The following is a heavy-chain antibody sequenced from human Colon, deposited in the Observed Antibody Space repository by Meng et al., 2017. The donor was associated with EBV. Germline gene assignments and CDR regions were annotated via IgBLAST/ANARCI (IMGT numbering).Heavy chain of an antibody. CDR2: IDHRGST. J-gene: IGHJ5*02. D-gene: IGHD3-10*01. Sequence: QVQLRQWGAALLKPPETLSRSCAVYGGSFRDYYWTWLRHPPGKGLEWIGEIDHRGSTKYNPSLKSRVTISLDTSKKQFSLKVSSVTAADSAVYYCARRGPSGNFSPWSQGALVTVFS. V-gene: IGHV4-34*01. CDR1: GGSFRDYY. CDR3: ARRGPSGNFSP.